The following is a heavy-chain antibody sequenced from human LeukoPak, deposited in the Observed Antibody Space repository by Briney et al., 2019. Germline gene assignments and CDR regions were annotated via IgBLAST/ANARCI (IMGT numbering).Heavy chain of an antibody. D-gene: IGHD5-24*01. V-gene: IGHV1-2*02. J-gene: IGHJ4*02. CDR1: GYTFTGYY. Sequence: ASVKVSCKASGYTFTGYYMHWVRQAPGQGLEWMGWINPNSGGANYAQKFQGRVTMTRDTSISTAYMELSRLRSDETAVYYCARGERDGYKIFDYWGQGTLVTVSS. CDR3: ARGERDGYKIFDY. CDR2: INPNSGGA.